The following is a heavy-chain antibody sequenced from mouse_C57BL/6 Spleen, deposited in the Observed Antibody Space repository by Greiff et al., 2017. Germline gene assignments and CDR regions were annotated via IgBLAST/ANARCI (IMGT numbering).Heavy chain of an antibody. Sequence: VHVQQSGAELMKPGASVKLSCKATGYTFPGYWIEWVKQRPGHGLEWIGEILPGIGRTNYNEKFKGKATFTADTSSNTAYMQLSSLTTEDSSIYYCAKGDLNYSHGHFAYWGQGPLVTVSA. V-gene: IGHV1-9*01. CDR3: AKGDLNYSHGHFAY. CDR2: ILPGIGRT. J-gene: IGHJ3*01. D-gene: IGHD2-12*01. CDR1: GYTFPGYW.